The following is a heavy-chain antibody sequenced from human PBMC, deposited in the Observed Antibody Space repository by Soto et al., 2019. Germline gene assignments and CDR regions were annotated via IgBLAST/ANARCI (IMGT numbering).Heavy chain of an antibody. Sequence: SETLSLTCAVSGGSISSGGYSWSCIRHPPGKGLEWIGYIYHSGGTYYNPSLKSRVTISVDRSKNQFSLKLSSVTAADTAMYYCARYGLRFLEYDPGAWFDPWGQGTLVTVSS. CDR3: ARYGLRFLEYDPGAWFDP. CDR2: IYHSGGT. V-gene: IGHV4-30-2*01. J-gene: IGHJ5*02. D-gene: IGHD3-3*01. CDR1: GGSISSGGYS.